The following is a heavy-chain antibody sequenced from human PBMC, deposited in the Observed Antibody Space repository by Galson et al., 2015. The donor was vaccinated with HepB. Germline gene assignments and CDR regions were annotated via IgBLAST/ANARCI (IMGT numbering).Heavy chain of an antibody. Sequence: SVKVSCKASGYTFTSYGISWVRQAPGQGLEWMEWISAYNGNTNYAQKLQGRVTMTTGTSTSTAYMELRSLRSDDTAVYYCARSLGIESVVVVAAMINWFDPWGQGTLVTVSS. CDR2: ISAYNGNT. J-gene: IGHJ5*02. V-gene: IGHV1-18*04. CDR3: ARSLGIESVVVVAAMINWFDP. D-gene: IGHD2-15*01. CDR1: GYTFTSYG.